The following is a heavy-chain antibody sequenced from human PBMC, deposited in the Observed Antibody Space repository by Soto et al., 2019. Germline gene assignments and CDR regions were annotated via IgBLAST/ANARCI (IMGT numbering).Heavy chain of an antibody. CDR3: ARLVWSYGTWFDP. J-gene: IGHJ5*02. V-gene: IGHV4-59*08. D-gene: IGHD5-18*01. CDR2: IYYSGST. CDR1: GVPISSYY. Sequence: SETLSLTCTVSGVPISSYYWSWIRQPPGKGLEWIGYIYYSGSTNYNPSLKSRVTISVDTSKNQFSLKLSSVTAADTAVYYCARLVWSYGTWFDPWGQGTLVTVSS.